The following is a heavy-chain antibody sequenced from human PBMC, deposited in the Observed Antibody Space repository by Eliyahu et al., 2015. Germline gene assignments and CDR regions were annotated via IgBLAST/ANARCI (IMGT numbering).Heavy chain of an antibody. D-gene: IGHD1-26*01. CDR3: AKDRDQRKWDSPFDF. V-gene: IGHV3-30*18. J-gene: IGHJ4*02. Sequence: GRSLRLSCAASGFTFSFYGMHWVRQAPGKGLEWVAVISYDGINKYYADSVKGRFTISRDTSKNTLFLQMNSLRAEDTAVYYCAKDRDQRKWDSPFDFWGQGTLVTASS. CDR2: ISYDGINK. CDR1: GFTFSFYG.